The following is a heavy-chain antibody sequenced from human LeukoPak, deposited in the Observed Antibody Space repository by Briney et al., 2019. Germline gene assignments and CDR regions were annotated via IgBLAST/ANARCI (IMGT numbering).Heavy chain of an antibody. CDR1: GFTFSSYW. J-gene: IGHJ4*02. CDR3: AKDIDYYGSGRHLTFDY. D-gene: IGHD3-10*01. V-gene: IGHV3-7*03. Sequence: PGGSLRLSCAASGFTFSSYWMSWVRQAPGKGLEWVANIKQGGSEKYYVDSVKGRFTISRDNAKNFLYLQMNSLRAEDTALYYCAKDIDYYGSGRHLTFDYWGQGTLVTVSS. CDR2: IKQGGSEK.